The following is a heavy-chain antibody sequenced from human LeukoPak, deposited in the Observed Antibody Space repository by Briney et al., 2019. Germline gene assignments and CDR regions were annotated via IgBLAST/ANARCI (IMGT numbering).Heavy chain of an antibody. CDR2: ISGSGGST. CDR1: GFTFSSYW. D-gene: IGHD2-15*01. J-gene: IGHJ4*02. V-gene: IGHV3-23*01. Sequence: GGSLRLSCAASGFTFSSYWMNWARQAPGKGLEWVSAISGSGGSTYYADSVKGRFTISRDNSKNTLYLQMNSLRAEDTAVYYCATISGGYCSGGSCYSSPIYFDYWGQGTLVTVSS. CDR3: ATISGGYCSGGSCYSSPIYFDY.